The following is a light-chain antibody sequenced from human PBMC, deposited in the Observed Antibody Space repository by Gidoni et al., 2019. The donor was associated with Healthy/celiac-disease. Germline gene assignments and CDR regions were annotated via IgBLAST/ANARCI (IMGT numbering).Light chain of an antibody. Sequence: QSVLTQPPSVSGAPGQRVTISCTGSSSNIGAGYDVHWYQQLPGTAPKLLIYGNSNRPSGVPDRFSGSKSGTSASLAITGLQAEDEADYYCQSYDSSLRLAFGGGTKLTVL. CDR2: GNS. CDR1: SSNIGAGYD. V-gene: IGLV1-40*01. CDR3: QSYDSSLRLA. J-gene: IGLJ3*02.